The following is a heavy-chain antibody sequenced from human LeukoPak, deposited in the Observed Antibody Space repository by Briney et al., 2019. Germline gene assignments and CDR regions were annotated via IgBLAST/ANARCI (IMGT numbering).Heavy chain of an antibody. CDR1: GYTFASNG. CDR2: ISAYSDNT. CDR3: AREAFYGSGSYYWFDP. D-gene: IGHD3-10*01. V-gene: IGHV1-18*01. J-gene: IGHJ5*02. Sequence: GASVKVSFKASGYTFASNGISWVRQAPGQGLEWMAWISAYSDNTNYAQKLQGRVTLTTDTSTSTAYMELRSLRSDDTAVYYCAREAFYGSGSYYWFDPWGQGTLVTVSS.